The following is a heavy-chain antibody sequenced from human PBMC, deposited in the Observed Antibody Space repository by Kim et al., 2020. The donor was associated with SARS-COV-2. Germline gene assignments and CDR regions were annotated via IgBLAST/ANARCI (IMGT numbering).Heavy chain of an antibody. D-gene: IGHD5-12*01. J-gene: IGHJ4*02. CDR1: GFTFDDYA. CDR2: ISWDGGST. Sequence: GGSLRLSCAASGFTFDDYAMHWVRQAPGKGLEWVSLISWDGGSTYYADSVKGRFTISRDNSKNSLYLQMNSLRAEDTALYYCAKDISRGATIWLHYWGQGTLVTVSS. CDR3: AKDISRGATIWLHY. V-gene: IGHV3-43D*03.